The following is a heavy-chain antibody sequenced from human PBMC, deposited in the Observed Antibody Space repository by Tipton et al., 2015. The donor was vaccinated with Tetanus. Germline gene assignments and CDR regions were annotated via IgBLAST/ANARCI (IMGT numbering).Heavy chain of an antibody. CDR2: ISWDGGST. Sequence: SLRLSCAASGFTFDDYTMHWVRQAPGKGLEWVSLISWDGGSTYYADSVKGRFTISRDNSKNSLYLQMNSLRTEDTALYYCAKDIDYGENYYYGMDVWGQGTTVTVSS. J-gene: IGHJ6*02. CDR3: AKDIDYGENYYYGMDV. CDR1: GFTFDDYT. V-gene: IGHV3-43*01. D-gene: IGHD4-17*01.